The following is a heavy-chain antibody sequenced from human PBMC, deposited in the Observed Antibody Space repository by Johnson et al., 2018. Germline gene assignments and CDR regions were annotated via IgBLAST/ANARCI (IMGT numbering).Heavy chain of an antibody. CDR2: ISYDGSNK. CDR3: ARAGLGMDVFDI. D-gene: IGHD3-16*01. V-gene: IGHV3-30-3*01. CDR1: GFTFSSYA. Sequence: VQLVETGGGVVQPGRSLRLSCAASGFTFSSYAMHWVRQAPGKGMEWVAVISYDGSNKYYADSVKGRFTISRDNSKTTLYLQMNSLRAEDTAVYYCARAGLGMDVFDIWGQGTMVTVSS. J-gene: IGHJ3*02.